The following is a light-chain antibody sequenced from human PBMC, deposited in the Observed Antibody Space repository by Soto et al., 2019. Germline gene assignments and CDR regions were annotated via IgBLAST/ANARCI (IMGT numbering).Light chain of an antibody. CDR3: QQYYHWPVT. CDR2: DAA. CDR1: QGISSG. J-gene: IGKJ4*01. V-gene: IGKV1D-13*01. Sequence: AIQLTQSPSSLSASVGDRVTITCRASQGISSGLAWYQQKPGKAPKLLIYDAASLQSGVPSRFSGSGSGTEFTLTVDTLQSEDIAIYYCQQYYHWPVTFGGGTKVEIK.